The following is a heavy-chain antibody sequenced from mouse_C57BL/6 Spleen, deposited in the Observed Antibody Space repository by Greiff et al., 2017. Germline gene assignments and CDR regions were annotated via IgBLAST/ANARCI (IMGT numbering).Heavy chain of an antibody. CDR3: ARGGERDFDY. J-gene: IGHJ2*01. V-gene: IGHV1-26*01. Sequence: VQLQQSGPELVKPGASVKISCKASGYTFTDYYMNWVKQSHGKSLEWIGDINPNNGGTSYNQKFKGKATLTVDKSSSTAYMELRSLTSEDSAVYYCARGGERDFDYWGQGTTLTVSS. CDR2: INPNNGGT. CDR1: GYTFTDYY.